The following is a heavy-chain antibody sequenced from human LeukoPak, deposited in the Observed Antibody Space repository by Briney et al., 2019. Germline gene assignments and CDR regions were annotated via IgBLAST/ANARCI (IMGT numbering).Heavy chain of an antibody. CDR2: IYYSGST. Sequence: TETLSLTCTVSGGSISSYYWSWIRQPPGKGLEWIGYIYYSGSTNYNPSLKSRVTISVDTSKNQFSLKLSSVTAADTAVYYCARERYSSGMDVWGKGTTVTVSS. CDR1: GGSISSYY. D-gene: IGHD6-19*01. J-gene: IGHJ6*03. CDR3: ARERYSSGMDV. V-gene: IGHV4-59*01.